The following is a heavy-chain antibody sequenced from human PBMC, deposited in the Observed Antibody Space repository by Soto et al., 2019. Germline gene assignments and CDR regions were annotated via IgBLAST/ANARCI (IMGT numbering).Heavy chain of an antibody. J-gene: IGHJ4*02. V-gene: IGHV3-15*05. CDR3: ATPTFTSGRSDF. CDR1: GFTFSHAC. Sequence: GGSLRLSCAASGFTFSHACMTWVRQAPGKALEWVGHIKRKTDGGTADYAPPVKGRFTISRDDSKNMLYLQMNSLKAEDTALYYCATPTFTSGRSDFWGQGT. D-gene: IGHD3-10*01. CDR2: IKRKTDGGTA.